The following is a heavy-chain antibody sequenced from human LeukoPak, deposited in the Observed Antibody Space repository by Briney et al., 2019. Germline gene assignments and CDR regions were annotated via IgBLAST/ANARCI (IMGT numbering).Heavy chain of an antibody. CDR1: GVSFSDYY. J-gene: IGHJ3*01. V-gene: IGHV4-34*01. D-gene: IGHD1-14*01. CDR2: INHSGST. Sequence: SETLSLTCAVYGVSFSDYYWSWIRQPPGKGLEWIGEINHSGSTNYNPSLKSRVTLSLDTSKNQFSLKLTSVTAADAAVYYCARDRRRELVHAFDLWGRGTMVTVSS. CDR3: ARDRRRELVHAFDL.